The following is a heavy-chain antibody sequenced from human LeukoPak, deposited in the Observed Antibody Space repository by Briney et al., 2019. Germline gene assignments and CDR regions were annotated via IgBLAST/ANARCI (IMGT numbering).Heavy chain of an antibody. CDR2: IYSGGST. CDR3: ARDQGRYFDWLSSPAYYYYGMDA. Sequence: LGGSLRLSCAASGFTVSSNYMSWVRQAPGKGLEWVSVIYSGGSTYYADSVKGRFTISRDNSKNTLYLQMNSLRAEDTAVYYCARDQGRYFDWLSSPAYYYYGMDAWGQGTTVTVSS. V-gene: IGHV3-66*02. CDR1: GFTVSSNY. D-gene: IGHD3-9*01. J-gene: IGHJ6*02.